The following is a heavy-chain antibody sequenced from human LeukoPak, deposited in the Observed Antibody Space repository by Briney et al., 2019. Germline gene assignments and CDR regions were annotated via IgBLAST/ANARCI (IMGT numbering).Heavy chain of an antibody. CDR2: IKQDGSAK. CDR3: VRHYYDGSAYFFDC. V-gene: IGHV3-7*01. D-gene: IGHD3-22*01. Sequence: PGGSLRLSCVVSGFTSSGYWMAWVRQAPGKGLEWVANIKQDGSAKTYADSVKGRFTISRDNARNSLYLQMNSLRADDTAVYYCVRHYYDGSAYFFDCWGQGTLVTVSS. J-gene: IGHJ4*02. CDR1: GFTSSGYW.